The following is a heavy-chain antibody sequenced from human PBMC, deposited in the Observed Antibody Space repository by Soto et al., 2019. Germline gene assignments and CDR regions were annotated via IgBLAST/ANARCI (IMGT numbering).Heavy chain of an antibody. V-gene: IGHV6-1*01. CDR3: ARDNDFWSGYLGS. D-gene: IGHD3-3*01. CDR1: GDSVSSNSVV. Sequence: SLTCAISGDSVSSNSVVWNWIRQSPSRGLEWLGRTYYRSKWFYEYAVSVKSRIAINPDTSKNQFSLQLSSVTPEDTAVYYCARDNDFWSGYLGSWGQGTLVTVSS. J-gene: IGHJ4*02. CDR2: TYYRSKWFY.